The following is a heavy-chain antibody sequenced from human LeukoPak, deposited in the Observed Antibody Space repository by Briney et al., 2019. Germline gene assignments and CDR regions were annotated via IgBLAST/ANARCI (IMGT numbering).Heavy chain of an antibody. Sequence: SETLSLTCTVSGGPLSAYYWTWIRQPPGKGLEWIGYTYDNGNTNYNPSLKSRLTISIDTSKNQFSLKLNSVTAADTAVYYCATGETGSTLGGYWGQGTLVTVSS. J-gene: IGHJ4*02. D-gene: IGHD1-1*01. CDR2: TYDNGNT. CDR3: ATGETGSTLGGY. CDR1: GGPLSAYY. V-gene: IGHV4-59*03.